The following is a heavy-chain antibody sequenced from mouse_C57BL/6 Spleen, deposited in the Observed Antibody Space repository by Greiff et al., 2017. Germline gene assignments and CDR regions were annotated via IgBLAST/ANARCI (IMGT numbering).Heavy chain of an antibody. D-gene: IGHD2-3*01. CDR2: ISYDGSN. Sequence: EVQLVESGPGLVKPSQSLSLTCSVTGYSITSGYYWNWIRQFPGNKLEWMGYISYDGSNNYNPSLKNRISLTRDTSKNQFFLTLNSVTTDDTATYYCAREIYDGYYGYFDVWGTGTTVTVSS. V-gene: IGHV3-6*01. CDR3: AREIYDGYYGYFDV. J-gene: IGHJ1*03. CDR1: GYSITSGYY.